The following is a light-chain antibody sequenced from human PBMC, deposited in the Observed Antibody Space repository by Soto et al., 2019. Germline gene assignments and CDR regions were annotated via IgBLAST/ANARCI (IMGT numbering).Light chain of an antibody. V-gene: IGLV2-14*01. CDR3: SSYTSSSTLV. Sequence: QSVLTQPTSVSGSPGQSITISCTGTSSDVGGYNYVSWYQQHPGKAPKLMIYEVSNRPSGVSNRFSGSKSVNTASLTISGRQAEDEADYYCSSYTSSSTLVFGTGTKLTVL. J-gene: IGLJ1*01. CDR1: SSDVGGYNY. CDR2: EVS.